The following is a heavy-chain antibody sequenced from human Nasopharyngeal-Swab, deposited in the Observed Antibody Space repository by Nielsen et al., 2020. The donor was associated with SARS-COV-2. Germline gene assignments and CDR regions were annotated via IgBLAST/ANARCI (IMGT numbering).Heavy chain of an antibody. V-gene: IGHV3-49*03. Sequence: GESLKISCAASGFTFSSYAMSWFRQAPGKGLEWVGFIRSKAYGGTTEYAASVKGRFTISRDDSKSIAYLQMNSLKTEDTAVYYCTRGEGSYYDWFDPWGQGTLVTVSS. CDR1: GFTFSSYA. CDR2: IRSKAYGGTT. D-gene: IGHD1-26*01. CDR3: TRGEGSYYDWFDP. J-gene: IGHJ5*02.